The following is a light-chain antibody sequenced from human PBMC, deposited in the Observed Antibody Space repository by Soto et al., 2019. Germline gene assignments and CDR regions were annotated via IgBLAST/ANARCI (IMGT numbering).Light chain of an antibody. CDR1: QGISSW. CDR3: QQTTSFPLT. CDR2: AAS. J-gene: IGKJ4*01. Sequence: DIQMTQSPSFVSASVGDRVTITCRASQGISSWLAWYQHKPGRAPQLLIHAASSLESGVPSRFSGSGSGTDFNLTISSQQPEDFATHYWQQTTSFPLTFGVGTKVEIK. V-gene: IGKV1-12*01.